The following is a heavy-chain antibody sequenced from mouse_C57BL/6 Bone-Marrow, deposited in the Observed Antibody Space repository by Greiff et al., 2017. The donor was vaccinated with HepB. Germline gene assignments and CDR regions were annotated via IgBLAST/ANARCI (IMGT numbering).Heavy chain of an antibody. V-gene: IGHV4-1*01. CDR3: ARLGDGYYEAMDY. CDR1: GIDFSRYW. Sequence: EVKLMESGGGLVQPGGSLKLSCAASGIDFSRYWMSWVRRAPGKGLEWIGEINPDSSTINYAPSLKDKFSISRDNAKNTLYLQMSKVRSEDTALYYCARLGDGYYEAMDYWGQGTSVTVSS. D-gene: IGHD2-3*01. J-gene: IGHJ4*01. CDR2: INPDSSTI.